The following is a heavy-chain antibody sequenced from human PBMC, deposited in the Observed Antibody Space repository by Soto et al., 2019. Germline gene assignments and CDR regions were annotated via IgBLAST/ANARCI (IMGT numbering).Heavy chain of an antibody. V-gene: IGHV3-33*01. J-gene: IGHJ6*02. CDR1: GFTFSSYG. CDR2: IWYDGSNK. D-gene: IGHD4-17*01. CDR3: ARDQVGDYHRPTPKGGMDV. Sequence: QVQLVESGGGVVQPGRSLRLSCAASGFTFSSYGMHWVRQAPGKGLEWVAVIWYDGSNKYYADSVKGRFTISRDNSKNTLYRQMNSLRAEDTAVYYCARDQVGDYHRPTPKGGMDVWGQGTTVTVSS.